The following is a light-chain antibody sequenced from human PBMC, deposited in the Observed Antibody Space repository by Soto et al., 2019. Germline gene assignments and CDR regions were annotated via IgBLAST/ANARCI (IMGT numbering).Light chain of an antibody. J-gene: IGKJ4*01. Sequence: DVVMTQSPLSLPVTLGQPASISCRSSQSLVYSDGNTYLNWFQQRPGQSPRRLIYKVSNRDSGGPSQFRGRWLGPYFKLEISRVGAEEVGGFFLMQGSHRPPLTFGGGTKVEIK. CDR1: QSLVYSDGNTY. CDR2: KVS. CDR3: MQGSHRPPLT. V-gene: IGKV2-30*01.